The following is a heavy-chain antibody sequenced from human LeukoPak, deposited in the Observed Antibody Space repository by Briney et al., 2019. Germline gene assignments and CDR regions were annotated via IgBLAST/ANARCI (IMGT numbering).Heavy chain of an antibody. CDR3: ARANSYDSSLVSWSNWFDP. Sequence: ASGKVACKASGYTFTSYDINWVRQATGQGLEWMGWMNPNSGNTGYAQKFQGRVTMTRNTSIRTASMALRSLRSEDTAVYYCARANSYDSSLVSWSNWFDPWGQGTLVTVSS. J-gene: IGHJ5*02. CDR2: MNPNSGNT. D-gene: IGHD3-22*01. CDR1: GYTFTSYD. V-gene: IGHV1-8*01.